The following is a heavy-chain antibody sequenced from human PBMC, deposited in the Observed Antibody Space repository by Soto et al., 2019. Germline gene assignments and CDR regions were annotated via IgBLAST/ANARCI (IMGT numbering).Heavy chain of an antibody. D-gene: IGHD6-13*01. CDR2: IIPNCGTA. V-gene: IGHV1-69*06. Sequence: GTSLKISCMASGGTFSSYAISWVRQAPGRGVVWMGGIIPNCGTANYAQTFQGRVTITADKSTSTSYMELSSLRSADTAVYYCARDRGHGTYAFDIWGQGTMVTVSS. J-gene: IGHJ3*02. CDR3: ARDRGHGTYAFDI. CDR1: GGTFSSYA.